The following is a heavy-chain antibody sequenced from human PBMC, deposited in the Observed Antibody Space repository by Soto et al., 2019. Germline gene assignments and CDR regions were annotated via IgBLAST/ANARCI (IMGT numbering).Heavy chain of an antibody. CDR3: ARAVFSSILYIDF. Sequence: PSETLSLTCGISGDSISSRGYTRTWIRQPPGKGLEWIGYIYPSGAAYYNPSLKSRVTISLETSKNRFSLNVKSATAADTAVYYCARAVFSSILYIDFWGEGTTVTVSS. V-gene: IGHV4-30-2*01. CDR1: GDSISSRGYT. D-gene: IGHD3-10*01. CDR2: IYPSGAA. J-gene: IGHJ6*03.